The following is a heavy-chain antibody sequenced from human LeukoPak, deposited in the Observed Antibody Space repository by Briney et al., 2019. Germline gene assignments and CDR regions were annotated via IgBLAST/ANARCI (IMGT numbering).Heavy chain of an antibody. J-gene: IGHJ4*02. V-gene: IGHV3-21*01. CDR2: ITSSSSYI. D-gene: IGHD3-9*01. CDR1: GFTFSSYT. CDR3: ARQVDWAFDY. Sequence: GGSLRLSCAASGFTFSSYTMNWVRQAPGKGLEWVSSITSSSSYIYYAHSLKGRFTISRDSAKNSLYLQMNSLRAEDTAVYYCARQVDWAFDYWGQGTLVTVSS.